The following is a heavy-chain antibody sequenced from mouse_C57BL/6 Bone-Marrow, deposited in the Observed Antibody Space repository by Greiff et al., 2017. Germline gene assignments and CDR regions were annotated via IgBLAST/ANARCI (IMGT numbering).Heavy chain of an antibody. CDR3: ARGDYGIAWFAY. D-gene: IGHD1-1*01. CDR1: GFTFSDYG. V-gene: IGHV5-17*01. J-gene: IGHJ3*01. CDR2: ISSGSSTI. Sequence: EVKLVESGGGLVKPGGSLKLSCAASGFTFSDYGMHWVRQAPEKGLEWVAYISSGSSTIYYADTVKGRFTISRDNAKTTLFLQMTSLRSEDTAMYYCARGDYGIAWFAYWGQGTLVTVSA.